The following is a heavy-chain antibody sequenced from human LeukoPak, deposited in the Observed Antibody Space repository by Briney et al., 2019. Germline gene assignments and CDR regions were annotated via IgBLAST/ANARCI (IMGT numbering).Heavy chain of an antibody. J-gene: IGHJ4*02. CDR3: AGQSPTCSGSPTPIDY. V-gene: IGHV3-33*01. D-gene: IGHD1-26*01. CDR1: GFTFRTHG. CDR2: IWYDGSNK. Sequence: GGSLRLSCVVSGFTFRTHGMHWVRQAPGKGLEWVAVIWYDGSNKYYADSVKGRFTISRDNSKNTLYLQMNSLRVEDTAVYYCAGQSPTCSGSPTPIDYWGQGTLVTVSS.